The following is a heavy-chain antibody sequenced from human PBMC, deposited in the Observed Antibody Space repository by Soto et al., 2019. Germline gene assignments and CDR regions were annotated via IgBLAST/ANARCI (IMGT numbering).Heavy chain of an antibody. CDR3: ARSTTTTVVTPGFDY. J-gene: IGHJ4*02. CDR1: GGSISSGDYY. Sequence: PSETLSPTCTVSGGSISSGDYYWSWIRQPPGKGLEWIGYIYYSGSTYYNPSLKSRVTISVDTSKNQFSLKLSSVTAADTAVYYCARSTTTTVVTPGFDYWGQGTLVTVSS. V-gene: IGHV4-30-4*01. D-gene: IGHD4-17*01. CDR2: IYYSGST.